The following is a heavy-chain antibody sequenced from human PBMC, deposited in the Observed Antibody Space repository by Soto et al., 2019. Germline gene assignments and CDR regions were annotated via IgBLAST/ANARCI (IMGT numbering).Heavy chain of an antibody. Sequence: EVQLVESGGGLVQPGGSLRLSCAASGFTFSSYWMHWVRQAPGKGLVWVSRINSDGSSTSYADSVKGRFPISRDNDNNTLYLQMTSLSAEASAVYYWATDPRVVPWGQGSLVTVSS. CDR2: INSDGSST. CDR1: GFTFSSYW. D-gene: IGHD3-16*02. CDR3: ATDPRVVP. V-gene: IGHV3-74*01. J-gene: IGHJ5*02.